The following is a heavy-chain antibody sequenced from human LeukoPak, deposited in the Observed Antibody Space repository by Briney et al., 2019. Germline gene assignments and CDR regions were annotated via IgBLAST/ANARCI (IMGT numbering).Heavy chain of an antibody. CDR1: GFTFSSYA. CDR2: ISGSSDTT. V-gene: IGHV3-23*01. J-gene: IGHJ4*02. CDR3: AKRIGGVNSFDH. D-gene: IGHD3-16*01. Sequence: PGGSLRLSCAGSGFTFSSYAMSWVRQAPGKGLEWVSVISGSSDTTCYADSVKGRFIISRDNSKNTLYLQMNSLRAEDTAVYYCAKRIGGVNSFDHWGQGTLVTVSS.